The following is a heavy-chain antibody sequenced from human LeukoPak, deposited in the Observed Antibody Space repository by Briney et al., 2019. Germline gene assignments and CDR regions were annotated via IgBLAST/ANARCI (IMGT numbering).Heavy chain of an antibody. CDR1: GFTFSSYE. Sequence: GGSLRLSCAASGFTFSSYEMNWVRQAPGKGLEWVSYISSSGSTIYYADSVKGRFTISGDNAKNSLYLQMNSLRAEDTAVYYCMVPKNWFDPWGQGTLVTVSS. D-gene: IGHD3-10*01. CDR3: MVPKNWFDP. V-gene: IGHV3-48*03. J-gene: IGHJ5*02. CDR2: ISSSGSTI.